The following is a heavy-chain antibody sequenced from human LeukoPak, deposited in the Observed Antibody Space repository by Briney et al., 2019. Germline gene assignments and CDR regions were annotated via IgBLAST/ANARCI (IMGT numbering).Heavy chain of an antibody. J-gene: IGHJ1*01. V-gene: IGHV3-23*01. CDR1: GFTFSSYA. CDR3: ASQQWELLLYFQH. D-gene: IGHD1-26*01. Sequence: GGSLRLSCAASGFTFSSYAMSWVRQAPGKGLERVSAISGSGGSTYYADSVKGRFTISRDNSKNTLYLQMNSLRAEDTAVYYCASQQWELLLYFQHWGQGTLVTVSS. CDR2: ISGSGGST.